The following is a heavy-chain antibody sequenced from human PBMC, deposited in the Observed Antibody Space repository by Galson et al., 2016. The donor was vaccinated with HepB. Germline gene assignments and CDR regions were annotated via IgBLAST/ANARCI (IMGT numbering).Heavy chain of an antibody. CDR2: IHHSGRT. D-gene: IGHD5-24*01. Sequence: SETLSLTCTVSGGSISSSTDYFYYWGWVRQTPGKGLEWIASIHHSGRTYHNPSLKSRVTISVDTSKNQFSLRLSSVTAADTAVYYCARKDGTSKKEFDSWGQGTLVTVSS. CDR1: GGSISSSTDYFYY. J-gene: IGHJ4*02. CDR3: ARKDGTSKKEFDS. V-gene: IGHV4-39*07.